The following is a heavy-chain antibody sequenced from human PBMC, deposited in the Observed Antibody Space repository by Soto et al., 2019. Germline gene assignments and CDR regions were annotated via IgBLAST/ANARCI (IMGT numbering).Heavy chain of an antibody. CDR3: ARAGVEMATREFDP. J-gene: IGHJ5*02. Sequence: SVKVSCKASGGTFSSCAISWVRQAPGQGLEWMGGIIPIFGTANYAQKSQGRVTITADESTSTAYMELSSLRSEDTAVYYCARAGVEMATREFDPWGQGTLVTVSS. D-gene: IGHD5-12*01. CDR2: IIPIFGTA. V-gene: IGHV1-69*13. CDR1: GGTFSSCA.